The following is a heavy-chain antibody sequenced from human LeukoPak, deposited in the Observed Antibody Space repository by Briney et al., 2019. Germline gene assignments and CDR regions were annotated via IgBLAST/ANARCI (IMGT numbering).Heavy chain of an antibody. V-gene: IGHV4-59*01. CDR2: IYYSGSA. J-gene: IGHJ5*02. CDR3: ARVENYGSGSSEYWFDP. Sequence: SETLSLTCTVSGGSITSYVWSWIRQPPGKGLEWIGYIYYSGSANYNPSLKSRVTISVDTSKNQFSLKLTSVTAADTAVYYCARVENYGSGSSEYWFDPWGQGTLVTVSS. CDR1: GGSITSYV. D-gene: IGHD3-10*01.